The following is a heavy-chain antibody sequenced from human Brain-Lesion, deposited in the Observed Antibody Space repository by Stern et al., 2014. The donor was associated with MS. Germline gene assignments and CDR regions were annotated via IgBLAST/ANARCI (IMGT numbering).Heavy chain of an antibody. D-gene: IGHD1-26*01. CDR1: GGSISSGGHY. J-gene: IGHJ5*02. Sequence: VQLVESGPGLVKPSQTLSLTCTVSGGSISSGGHYWSWIRQHPGKGLEGVGYIYYSGATFYNPSLKSRVTISLDTSKNQFSLKLSSVTAADTAVYYCASRWSGTYYGQNWFDPWGQGTLVTVSS. V-gene: IGHV4-31*03. CDR3: ASRWSGTYYGQNWFDP. CDR2: IYYSGAT.